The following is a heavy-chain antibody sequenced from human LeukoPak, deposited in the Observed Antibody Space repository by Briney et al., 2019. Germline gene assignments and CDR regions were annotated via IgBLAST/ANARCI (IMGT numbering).Heavy chain of an antibody. D-gene: IGHD6-19*01. CDR3: AKDLKSGWYDY. J-gene: IGHJ4*02. V-gene: IGHV3-30-3*01. CDR2: LSHDGSTE. CDR1: GFTFGGYT. Sequence: GRSLRLSCAASGFTFGGYTMHWVRQAPGKGLEWVALLSHDGSTEYYTDSVRGRFTISRDNSKNTLYLQMNSLRAEDTAVYYCAKDLKSGWYDYWGQGTLVTVSS.